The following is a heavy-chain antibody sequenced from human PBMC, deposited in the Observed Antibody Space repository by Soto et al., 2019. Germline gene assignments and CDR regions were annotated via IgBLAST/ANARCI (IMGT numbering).Heavy chain of an antibody. CDR1: GFTFSTFW. CDR3: ARGSRGAVAATLYYYGMDG. CDR2: IKQDGNEQ. Sequence: PGGSLRLSCAASGFTFSTFWMSWVRQAPGKGLEWVANIKQDGNEQYYVDSVKGRFTVSRDNAKNSLFLQMNSLRAEDTAVYYCARGSRGAVAATLYYYGMDGWGQGTTVTVSS. J-gene: IGHJ6*02. V-gene: IGHV3-7*03. D-gene: IGHD6-19*01.